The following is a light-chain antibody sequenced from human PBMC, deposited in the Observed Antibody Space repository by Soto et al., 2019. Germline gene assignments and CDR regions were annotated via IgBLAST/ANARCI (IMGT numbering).Light chain of an antibody. CDR1: RSVSTN. Sequence: DIILTQSPATVSVSPGERATLSCRASRSVSTNLAWYQHKHGQAPRLLIYGASTRVTDIPPRFSGSGSGTEFTLTIYYLKSEDSGVYYCQQYEKTVPPVTFGGGTKVEI. CDR2: GAS. CDR3: QQYEKTVPPVT. V-gene: IGKV3-15*01. J-gene: IGKJ4*01.